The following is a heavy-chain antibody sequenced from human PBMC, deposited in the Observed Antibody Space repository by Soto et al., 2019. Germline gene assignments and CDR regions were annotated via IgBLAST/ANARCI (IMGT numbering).Heavy chain of an antibody. V-gene: IGHV4-4*07. D-gene: IGHD2-2*01. CDR3: GRINMYCSSTSCYPSPDAFDI. Sequence: PSETLSLTCTVSGGSISSYYWSWIRQPAGKGLEGIGRIYTSGSTNYNPSLKSRVTMSVDTSKNQFSLKLSSVTAADTAVYYCGRINMYCSSTSCYPSPDAFDIWGHVTILTVSS. CDR1: GGSISSYY. J-gene: IGHJ3*02. CDR2: IYTSGST.